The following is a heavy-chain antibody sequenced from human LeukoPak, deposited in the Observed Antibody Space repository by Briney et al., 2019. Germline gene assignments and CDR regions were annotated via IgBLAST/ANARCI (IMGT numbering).Heavy chain of an antibody. J-gene: IGHJ4*02. Sequence: PGGSLRLSCAASGFTFSSHAMSWVRQAPGKGLEWVSAISGSGGSTYYADSVKGRFTVSRDNSKNTLYLQMNSLRAEDTAVYYCAKRGYDSSGYVDYWGQGTLVTVSS. D-gene: IGHD3-22*01. CDR3: AKRGYDSSGYVDY. CDR1: GFTFSSHA. V-gene: IGHV3-23*01. CDR2: ISGSGGST.